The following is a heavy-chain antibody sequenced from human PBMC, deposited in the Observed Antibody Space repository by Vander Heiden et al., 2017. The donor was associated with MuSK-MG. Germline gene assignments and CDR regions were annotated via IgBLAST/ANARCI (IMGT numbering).Heavy chain of an antibody. CDR3: APVPPRTTVVRSDY. V-gene: IGHV3-23*01. Sequence: QLLESGGGLVQPGGSLRLSCAASGFTFSSYAMSWVRQAPGKGLEWVSAIGGNGASTYYADSVKGRFTISRDNSKNTLYLQLKRMTAEDTAVYYCAPVPPRTTVVRSDYWGQGTLVTVSS. CDR2: IGGNGAST. CDR1: GFTFSSYA. J-gene: IGHJ4*02. D-gene: IGHD4-17*01.